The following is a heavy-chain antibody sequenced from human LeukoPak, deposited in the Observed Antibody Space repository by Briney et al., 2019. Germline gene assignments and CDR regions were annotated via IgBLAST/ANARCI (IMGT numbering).Heavy chain of an antibody. CDR3: ARVRNNWNYNWFDP. V-gene: IGHV4-59*01. CDR2: IYYSGST. D-gene: IGHD1-7*01. J-gene: IGHJ5*02. CDR1: GGSFSGYY. Sequence: SETLSLTCAVYGGSFSGYYWSWIRQPPGKGLEWIGYIYYSGSTNYNPSLKSRVTISVDTSKNQFSLKLSSVTAADTAVYYCARVRNNWNYNWFDPWGQGTLVTVSS.